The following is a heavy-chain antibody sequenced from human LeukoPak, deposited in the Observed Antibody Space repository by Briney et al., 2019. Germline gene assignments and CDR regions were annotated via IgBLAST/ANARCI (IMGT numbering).Heavy chain of an antibody. V-gene: IGHV3-7*01. CDR2: IKQDGSEK. J-gene: IGHJ4*02. CDR3: ARDLFFYDSPYYFHY. CDR1: GFTFSSHW. Sequence: PGGSLRLSCAASGFTFSSHWMSWVRQAPGKGLEWVANIKQDGSEKYYVDSVKGRFTISRDNAKKSLYLQMNSLRAEDTAIYYCARDLFFYDSPYYFHYWGQGTLVTVSS. D-gene: IGHD3-22*01.